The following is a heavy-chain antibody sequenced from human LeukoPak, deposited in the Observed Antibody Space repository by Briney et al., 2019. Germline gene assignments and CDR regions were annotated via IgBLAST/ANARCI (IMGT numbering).Heavy chain of an antibody. Sequence: SQTLSLTCTVSGGSISSGGYYCSWIRQHPGKGLEWIGYIYYSGSTYYNPSLKSRVTISVDTSKNQFSLKLSSVTAADTAVYYCAREQVVGATNFDYWGQGTLVTVSP. CDR3: AREQVVGATNFDY. V-gene: IGHV4-31*03. CDR2: IYYSGST. CDR1: GGSISSGGYY. D-gene: IGHD1-26*01. J-gene: IGHJ4*02.